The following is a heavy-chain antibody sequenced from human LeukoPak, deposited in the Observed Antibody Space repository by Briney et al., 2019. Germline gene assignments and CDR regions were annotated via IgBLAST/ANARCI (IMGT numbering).Heavy chain of an antibody. CDR3: ARVSRSTSLDY. J-gene: IGHJ4*02. Sequence: ASVKVSCKASGGTFSSYANSWVRQAPGQVLEWMGGIIPIFGTANYAQKFQGRVTITADESTSTAYMELSSLRSEDTAVYYCARVSRSTSLDYWGQGTLVTVSS. CDR1: GGTFSSYA. D-gene: IGHD2-2*01. CDR2: IIPIFGTA. V-gene: IGHV1-69*13.